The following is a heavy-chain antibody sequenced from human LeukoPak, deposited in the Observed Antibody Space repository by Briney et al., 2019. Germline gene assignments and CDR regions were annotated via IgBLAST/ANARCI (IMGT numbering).Heavy chain of an antibody. CDR1: VGSISSYY. CDR2: IYYSGST. V-gene: IGHV4-59*01. D-gene: IGHD3-22*01. J-gene: IGHJ3*02. Sequence: SETLSLTCTVSVGSISSYYWSWIRQPPGKGLEWIGYIYYSGSTNYNPSLKSRVTISVDTSKNQFSLKLSSVTAADTAVYYCATRHSIGYYASPAPFDIWGQGTMVTVSS. CDR3: ATRHSIGYYASPAPFDI.